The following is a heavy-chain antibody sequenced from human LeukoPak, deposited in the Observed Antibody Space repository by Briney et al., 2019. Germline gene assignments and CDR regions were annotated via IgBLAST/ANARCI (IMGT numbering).Heavy chain of an antibody. Sequence: SETLSLTCTVSGGSISSYYWSWIRQPAGKGLEWIGRIYTSGSTNYNPSLKSRVTISVDTSKNQFSLKLSSVTAADTAVYYCARVSAAGFPFDYWGQGTLVTDSS. CDR3: ARVSAAGFPFDY. D-gene: IGHD6-13*01. CDR2: IYTSGST. V-gene: IGHV4-4*07. J-gene: IGHJ4*02. CDR1: GGSISSYY.